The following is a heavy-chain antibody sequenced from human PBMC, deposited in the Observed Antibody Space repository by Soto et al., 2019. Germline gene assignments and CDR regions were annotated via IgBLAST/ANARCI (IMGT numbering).Heavy chain of an antibody. CDR3: ARVRVRFFEWLGSEG. CDR2: IIPIFGTA. CDR1: GGTFSGYA. J-gene: IGHJ4*02. Sequence: QVQLVQSGAEVKKPGSSVKDSCKASGGTFSGYAFSWVRQAPGQGLEWMGGIIPIFGTANYAQKFQGRVTITADESTSTAYMELSSLRSEDTAVYYCARVRVRFFEWLGSEGWGQGTLVTVSS. D-gene: IGHD3-3*01. V-gene: IGHV1-69*12.